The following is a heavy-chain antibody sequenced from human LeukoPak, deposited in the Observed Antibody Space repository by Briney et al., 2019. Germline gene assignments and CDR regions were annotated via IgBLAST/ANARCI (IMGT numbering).Heavy chain of an antibody. CDR2: ISSSSSYI. V-gene: IGHV3-21*01. J-gene: IGHJ4*02. D-gene: IGHD3-10*02. CDR1: EFTVSSYS. CDR3: ARGTMFPYYFDY. Sequence: GGSLRLSCAASEFTVSSYSMKWVRQAPGKGLEWVSFISSSSSYIYYRDSVKGRFTISRDNARNSLYLQMNSLRAEDTAVYYCARGTMFPYYFDYWGQGTLVTVSS.